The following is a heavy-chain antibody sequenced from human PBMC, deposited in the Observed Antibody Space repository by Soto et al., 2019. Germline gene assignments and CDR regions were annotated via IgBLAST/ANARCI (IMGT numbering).Heavy chain of an antibody. CDR1: GFTLSSYS. V-gene: IGHV3-48*01. J-gene: IGHJ4*02. D-gene: IGHD3-10*01. CDR3: ARTRITMIRGVILADY. CDR2: FSSSGTTT. Sequence: EVQLVNSGGGLVQPGGSLRLSCAASGFTLSSYSINWVRQAPGKGLEWISYFSSSGTTTYYAGSVKGRFTISRDNAHHSVCLQMTRLRAEDTAVYYCARTRITMIRGVILADYWGQGTLVTVSS.